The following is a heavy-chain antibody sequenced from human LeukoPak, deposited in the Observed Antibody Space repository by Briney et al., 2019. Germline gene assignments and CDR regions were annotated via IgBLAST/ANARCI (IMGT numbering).Heavy chain of an antibody. V-gene: IGHV3-48*01. J-gene: IGHJ6*03. CDR3: AKVIYMDV. CDR1: GFTFSTYN. Sequence: GGSLRLSCAASGFTFSTYNMNWVRQAPGKGLEWVSYISGSGSAIYYADSVKGRFTISRDNSKNTLYLQMNSLRAEDTAVYYCAKVIYMDVWGKGTTVTVSS. CDR2: ISGSGSAI.